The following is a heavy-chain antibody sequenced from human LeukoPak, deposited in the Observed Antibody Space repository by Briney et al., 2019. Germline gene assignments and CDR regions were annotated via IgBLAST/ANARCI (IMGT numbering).Heavy chain of an antibody. J-gene: IGHJ4*02. CDR2: INPNSGGT. Sequence: ASVKVSCKASGYTFTGYYMHWVRQAPGQGLEWMGRINPNSGGTNYAQKFQGRVTMTRDTSISTAYMELSRLRSHDTAVYYCARDSTTYYYDSSGYDPDYWGQGTLVTVSS. D-gene: IGHD3-22*01. CDR3: ARDSTTYYYDSSGYDPDY. CDR1: GYTFTGYY. V-gene: IGHV1-2*06.